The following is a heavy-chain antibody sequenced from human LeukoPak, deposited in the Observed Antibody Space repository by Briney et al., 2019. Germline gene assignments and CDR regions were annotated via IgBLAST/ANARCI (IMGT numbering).Heavy chain of an antibody. CDR2: ISGNGGRT. Sequence: PGGSLRLSCAASGFTFSTYTMAWVRQAPGGGLGWVPGISGNGGRTYYADSVKGRFAISRDDSKSTLYLQMNSLRGEDTAVYYCAKDFGRNLGGPGYWGRGTLVIVSS. D-gene: IGHD1-14*01. CDR3: AKDFGRNLGGPGY. V-gene: IGHV3-23*01. CDR1: GFTFSTYT. J-gene: IGHJ4*02.